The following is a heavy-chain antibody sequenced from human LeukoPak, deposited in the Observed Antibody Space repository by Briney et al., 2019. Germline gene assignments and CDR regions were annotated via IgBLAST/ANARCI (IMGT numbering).Heavy chain of an antibody. Sequence: GGSLRLSCAASEFVVSNNYMCWVRQAPGKGLEWVSFIYGGGSTLYADSVKGRFSISRDNSKNTLYLQINSLRAEDTAVYYCARHSSGSLWYFDLWGRGTLVTVSS. V-gene: IGHV3-53*01. CDR2: IYGGGST. D-gene: IGHD6-19*01. CDR3: ARHSSGSLWYFDL. J-gene: IGHJ2*01. CDR1: EFVVSNNY.